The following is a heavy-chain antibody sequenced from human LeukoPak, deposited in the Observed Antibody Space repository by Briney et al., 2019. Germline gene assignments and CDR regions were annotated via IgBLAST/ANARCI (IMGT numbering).Heavy chain of an antibody. CDR2: INHSGST. CDR3: ARYDDYYYYMDV. CDR1: GGSFSGYY. D-gene: IGHD3-16*01. J-gene: IGHJ6*03. V-gene: IGHV4-34*01. Sequence: SETLSPTCAVYGGSFSGYYWSWIRQPPGKGLEWIGEINHSGSTNYNPSLKSRVTISVDTSKNQFSLKLSSVTAADTAVYYCARYDDYYYYMDVWGKGTTVTISS.